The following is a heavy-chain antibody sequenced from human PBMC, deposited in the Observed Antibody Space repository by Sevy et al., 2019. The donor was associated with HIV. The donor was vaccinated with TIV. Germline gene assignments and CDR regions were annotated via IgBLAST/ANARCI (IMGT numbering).Heavy chain of an antibody. J-gene: IGHJ4*02. CDR1: GFTFNSYG. Sequence: GGSLRLSCATSGFTFNSYGMHWVRQAPGKGLEWVALIWFDGSNKYYADSVKGRFTISRDIVKNTLHLLMNSLRAEDTAVYYCARDLEFYDYGDYGPAFTPDYWGQGTLVTVSS. V-gene: IGHV3-33*01. CDR2: IWFDGSNK. CDR3: ARDLEFYDYGDYGPAFTPDY. D-gene: IGHD4-17*01.